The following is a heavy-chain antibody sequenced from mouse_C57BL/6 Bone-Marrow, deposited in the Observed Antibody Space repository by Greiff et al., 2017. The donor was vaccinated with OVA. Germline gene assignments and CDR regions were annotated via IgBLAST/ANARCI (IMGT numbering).Heavy chain of an antibody. CDR1: GYTFTSYG. CDR2: IYPRSGNT. D-gene: IGHD2-4*01. J-gene: IGHJ3*01. Sequence: VQLQQSGAELARPGASVKLSCKASGYTFTSYGISWVKQRTGQGLECIGEIYPRSGNTYYNEKFKGKATLTADKSSSTAYMELRSLTSEDSAVYFCARGGLRFAYWGQGTLVTVSA. CDR3: ARGGLRFAY. V-gene: IGHV1-81*01.